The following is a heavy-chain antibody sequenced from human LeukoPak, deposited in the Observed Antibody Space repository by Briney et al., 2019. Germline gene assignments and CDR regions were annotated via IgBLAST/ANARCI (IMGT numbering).Heavy chain of an antibody. V-gene: IGHV4-34*01. CDR3: TRSEPPYPFDS. Sequence: PSETLSLTCTVSGGSISSYYWSWIRQPPGKNLEWIGEINHSGNTNYNPSLKSRVTISLDTSKNQFSLKLHSVTAADTAMYYCTRSEPPYPFDSWGQGTLVTVSS. CDR2: INHSGNT. J-gene: IGHJ4*02. CDR1: GGSISSYY.